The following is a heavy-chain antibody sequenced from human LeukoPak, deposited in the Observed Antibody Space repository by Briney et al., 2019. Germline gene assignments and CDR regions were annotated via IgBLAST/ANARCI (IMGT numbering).Heavy chain of an antibody. V-gene: IGHV3-30*02. CDR2: IRYDGSNK. D-gene: IGHD3-10*02. Sequence: PGGSLRLSCAASGFTLSSYGMHWVRPAPGKGLEWVAFIRYDGSNKYYADSVKGRFTISRDNSKNTLYLQMNSLRAEDTAVYYCASCSGSYYNYYYYMDVWGKGTTVTVSS. J-gene: IGHJ6*03. CDR3: ASCSGSYYNYYYYMDV. CDR1: GFTLSSYG.